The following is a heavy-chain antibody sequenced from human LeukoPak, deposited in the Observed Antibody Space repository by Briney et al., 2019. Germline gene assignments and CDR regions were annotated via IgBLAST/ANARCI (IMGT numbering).Heavy chain of an antibody. Sequence: GGSLRLSCAASGFTFSSYWMSWVRQAPGKGLEWVANIKQDGSEKYYVDSVKGRFTISRDNAKNSLYLQMNSLRAEDTAVYYCARDSYCSSTSCYIGYYYYYYMDVWGKGTTVTVSS. J-gene: IGHJ6*03. CDR3: ARDSYCSSTSCYIGYYYYYYMDV. CDR1: GFTFSSYW. V-gene: IGHV3-7*01. D-gene: IGHD2-2*02. CDR2: IKQDGSEK.